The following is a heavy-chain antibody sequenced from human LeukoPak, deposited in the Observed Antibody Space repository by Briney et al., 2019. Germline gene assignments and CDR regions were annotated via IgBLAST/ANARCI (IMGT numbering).Heavy chain of an antibody. Sequence: SETLSLTCTVSGGLISRIEYYWGWVRQSPVRGLEWLGHIYHTGTTLYSPHPNNRLTLSVDSSKNQFSLTLNSVTAADTAVYYCASVSVWELATHPGGSFDYWGRGILVTVSS. CDR3: ASVSVWELATHPGGSFDY. V-gene: IGHV4-30-4*01. D-gene: IGHD1-26*01. CDR2: IYHTGTT. J-gene: IGHJ4*02. CDR1: GGLISRIEYY.